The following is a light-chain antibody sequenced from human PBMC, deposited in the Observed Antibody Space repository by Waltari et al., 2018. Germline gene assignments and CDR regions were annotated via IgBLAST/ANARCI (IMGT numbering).Light chain of an antibody. CDR2: GVS. Sequence: QSALTQPASVSGSPGQSITMSCTGTNSDVGNYNYVSCYQHHPGTAPKVIIFGVSKRPSGVSDRFSGSKSGNTASLTISGLQTEDEADYYCCSYAGTSTLIFGGGTKLTVL. CDR3: CSYAGTSTLI. J-gene: IGLJ2*01. CDR1: NSDVGNYNY. V-gene: IGLV2-23*02.